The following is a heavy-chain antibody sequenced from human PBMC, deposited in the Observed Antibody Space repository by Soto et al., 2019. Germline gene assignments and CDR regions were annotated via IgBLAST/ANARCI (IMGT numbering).Heavy chain of an antibody. CDR3: AHKRDVSRGFKY. CDR2: IYWDDDQ. CDR1: GFSFSVNGVA. V-gene: IGHV2-5*02. Sequence: QITLKESGPTLVKPTQTLTLTCTFSGFSFSVNGVAVGWIRQPPGQALEWLALIYWDDDQRYNPSLKDRLTITKDTSRNQGVLTITNMDPVDTATYYCAHKRDVSRGFKYWGQGTLVTVSS. D-gene: IGHD3-10*01. J-gene: IGHJ4*02.